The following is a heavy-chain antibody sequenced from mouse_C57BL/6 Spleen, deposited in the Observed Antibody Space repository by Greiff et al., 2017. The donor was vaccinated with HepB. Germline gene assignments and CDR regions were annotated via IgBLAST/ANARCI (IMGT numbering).Heavy chain of an antibody. CDR3: ARRDGPAMDY. V-gene: IGHV1-50*01. D-gene: IGHD2-3*01. J-gene: IGHJ4*01. CDR1: GYTFTSYW. CDR2: IDPSDSYT. Sequence: VQLQQPGAELVKPGASVKLSCKASGYTFTSYWMQWVKQRPGQGLEWIGEIDPSDSYTNYNQKFKGKATLTVDTSSSTAYMQLSSLTSEDSAVYYCARRDGPAMDYWGQGTSVTVSS.